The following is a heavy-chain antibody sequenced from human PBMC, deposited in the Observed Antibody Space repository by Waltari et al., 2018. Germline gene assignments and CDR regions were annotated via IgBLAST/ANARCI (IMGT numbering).Heavy chain of an antibody. CDR3: ARGGNVVVILAATLDY. D-gene: IGHD2-15*01. CDR1: GFHFNTFA. V-gene: IGHV3-30-3*01. CDR2: ISFDGAKI. Sequence: QVQLVESGGGVVQPGRSLRLSCAARGFHFNTFARHWVRQAPGKGLEWVALISFDGAKIYYTDSVRGRFTISRDNSKNTLYLQMESLKPEDTGVYYCARGGNVVVILAATLDYWGQGALVTVSS. J-gene: IGHJ4*02.